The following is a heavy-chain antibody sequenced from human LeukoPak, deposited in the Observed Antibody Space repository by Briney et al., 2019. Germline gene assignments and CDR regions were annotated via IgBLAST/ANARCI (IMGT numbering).Heavy chain of an antibody. J-gene: IGHJ3*02. CDR3: ARGGIAVQRRDVFDI. Sequence: GGSLRLSCAASGFTFSTYNMNWVRQAPGKGLEWVSSISMRTNNIYYADSVRGRFTISRDNAKNSLYLQMDSLRADDTAMYYCARGGIAVQRRDVFDIWGQGTMVTVSS. V-gene: IGHV3-21*01. CDR2: ISMRTNNI. CDR1: GFTFSTYN. D-gene: IGHD6-19*01.